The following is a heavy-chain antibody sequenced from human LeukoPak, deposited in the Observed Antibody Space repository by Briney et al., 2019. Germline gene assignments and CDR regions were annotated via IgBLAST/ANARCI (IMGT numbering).Heavy chain of an antibody. J-gene: IGHJ4*02. D-gene: IGHD4-17*01. CDR1: GFTFSTSG. CDR3: ASPLGDSVFY. V-gene: IGHV3-48*04. CDR2: ISSSSDTI. Sequence: GGSLRLSCTGSGFTFSTSGMIWVRQAPGRGLDWISYISSSSDTIVYADSVKGRFTSSRDNAKNSLYLQMNSLRVEDTAVYYCASPLGDSVFYWGQGTLVTVSS.